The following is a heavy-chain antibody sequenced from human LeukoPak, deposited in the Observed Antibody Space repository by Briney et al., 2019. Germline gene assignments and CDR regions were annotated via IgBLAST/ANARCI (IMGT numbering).Heavy chain of an antibody. CDR1: GGSISSYY. D-gene: IGHD5-18*01. CDR3: AREKLLGYSYGFVDY. V-gene: IGHV4-59*01. CDR2: IYYSGST. Sequence: SETLSLTCTVSGGSISSYYWSWIRQPPGKGLEWIGYIYYSGSTNYNPSLKSRVSISVDTSKNQFSLKLSSVTAADTAVYYCAREKLLGYSYGFVDYWGQGTLVTVSS. J-gene: IGHJ4*02.